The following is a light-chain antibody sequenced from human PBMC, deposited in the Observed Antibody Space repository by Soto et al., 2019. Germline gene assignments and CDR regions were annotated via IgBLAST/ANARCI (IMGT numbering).Light chain of an antibody. CDR2: DAS. V-gene: IGKV3D-20*02. J-gene: IGKJ1*01. Sequence: EIVMTQSPATLSVSPGERATLSCRASQTVRNNYLAWYQQKPGQAPRLLIYDASSRATGIPARFSGSGSGTDFTLTISSLEPEDFAVYYCQQRSNWWTFGQGTKVDI. CDR3: QQRSNWWT. CDR1: QTVRNNY.